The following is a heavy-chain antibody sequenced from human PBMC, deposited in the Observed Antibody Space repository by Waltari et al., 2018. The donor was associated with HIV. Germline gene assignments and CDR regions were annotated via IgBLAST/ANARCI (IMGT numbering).Heavy chain of an antibody. V-gene: IGHV5-51*01. CDR1: EYSFTSYW. Sequence: EVQLVQSGAEVKKPGESLKISCKGSEYSFTSYWIAWVRQMPGKGLEWMGVIYVGDSDTRYSPSFQGQFTISADKSIYTAYLQWSSLKASDTALYYCARQPYCSGYISVRPIDYWGQGTLVTVSS. J-gene: IGHJ4*02. CDR3: ARQPYCSGYISVRPIDY. CDR2: IYVGDSDT. D-gene: IGHD2-15*01.